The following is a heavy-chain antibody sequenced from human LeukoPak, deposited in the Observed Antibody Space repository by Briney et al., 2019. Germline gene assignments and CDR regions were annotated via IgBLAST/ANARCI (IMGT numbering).Heavy chain of an antibody. CDR1: GGSISNSSYY. D-gene: IGHD3-10*01. Sequence: SETLSLTCTVSGGSISNSSYYWDWIRQPPGKGLEWIGSIYYSGSTYYNPSLKSRVTISVDTSKNQFSLKLSSVTAADTAVYYCAREGDLYRWFGDTTDAFDIWGQGTMVTVSS. V-gene: IGHV4-39*07. CDR3: AREGDLYRWFGDTTDAFDI. CDR2: IYYSGST. J-gene: IGHJ3*02.